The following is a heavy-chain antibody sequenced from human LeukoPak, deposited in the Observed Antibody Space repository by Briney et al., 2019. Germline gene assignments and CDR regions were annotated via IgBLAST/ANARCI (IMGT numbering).Heavy chain of an antibody. CDR1: GGSISSGGYY. CDR2: IYYSGST. D-gene: IGHD6-13*01. J-gene: IGHJ5*02. CDR3: AREPYSSSWYNWFDP. V-gene: IGHV4-61*08. Sequence: PSQTLSLTCTVSGGSISSGGYYWSWIRQPPGKGLEWIGYIYYSGSTNYNPSLKSRVTISVDTSKNQFSLKLSSVTAADTAVYYCAREPYSSSWYNWFDPWGQGTLVTVSS.